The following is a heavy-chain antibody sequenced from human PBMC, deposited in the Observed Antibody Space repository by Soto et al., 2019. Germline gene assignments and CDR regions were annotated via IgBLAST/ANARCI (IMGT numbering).Heavy chain of an antibody. CDR3: ARDPIAARLFDY. CDR2: ISYDGSNK. D-gene: IGHD6-6*01. CDR1: GFTFSSYA. Sequence: GSLRLSCAASGFTFSSYAMHWVRQAPGKGLEWVAVISYDGSNKYYADSVKGRFTISRDNSKNTLYLQMNSLRAEDTAVYYCARDPIAARLFDYWGQGTLVTVSS. V-gene: IGHV3-30-3*01. J-gene: IGHJ4*02.